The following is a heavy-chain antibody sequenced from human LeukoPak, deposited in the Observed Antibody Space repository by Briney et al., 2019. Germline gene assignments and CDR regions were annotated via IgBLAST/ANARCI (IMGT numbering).Heavy chain of an antibody. Sequence: SVKVSCKASGGTFSSYAISWVRQAPGQGLEWMGGIIPIFGTADYAQKFQGRVTITADESTSTAYMELSSLRSEDTAVYYCARGHETTYYDILTGYYRQYAFDIWGQGTMVTVSS. V-gene: IGHV1-69*13. CDR1: GGTFSSYA. CDR3: ARGHETTYYDILTGYYRQYAFDI. J-gene: IGHJ3*02. CDR2: IIPIFGTA. D-gene: IGHD3-9*01.